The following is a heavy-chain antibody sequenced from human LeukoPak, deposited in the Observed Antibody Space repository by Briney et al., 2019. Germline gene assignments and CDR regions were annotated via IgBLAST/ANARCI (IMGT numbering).Heavy chain of an antibody. J-gene: IGHJ6*03. CDR1: GGSISSYY. D-gene: IGHD2-2*01. CDR3: ARGRVGTSFYYYYYMDV. Sequence: PSGTLSLTCAVSGGSISSYYWSWIRQPAGKGLEWIGRIYTSGSTNYNPSLKSRVTMSVDTSKNQFSLKLSSVTAADTAVYYCARGRVGTSFYYYYYMDVWGKGTTVTVSS. CDR2: IYTSGST. V-gene: IGHV4-4*07.